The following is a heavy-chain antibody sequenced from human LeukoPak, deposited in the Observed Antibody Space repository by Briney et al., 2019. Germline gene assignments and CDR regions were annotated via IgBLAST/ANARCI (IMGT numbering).Heavy chain of an antibody. Sequence: ASVKVSCKASGYTFTGYYMHWVRQAPGQGLEWMGWINPNSGGTNYAQKFQGRVTMTRDTSISTAYMELSRLRSDDTAVYYCARVPYLYYYYMDVWGKGTTVTVSS. J-gene: IGHJ6*03. CDR1: GYTFTGYY. CDR2: INPNSGGT. D-gene: IGHD3-16*01. CDR3: ARVPYLYYYYMDV. V-gene: IGHV1-2*02.